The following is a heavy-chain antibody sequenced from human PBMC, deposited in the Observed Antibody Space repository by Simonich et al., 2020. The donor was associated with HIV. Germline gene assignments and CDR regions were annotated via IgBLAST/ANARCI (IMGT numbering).Heavy chain of an antibody. V-gene: IGHV4-34*01. J-gene: IGHJ6*03. CDR2: INHSGST. D-gene: IGHD1-1*01. Sequence: QVQLQQWGAGLLKPSETLSLTCAVYGGSFSGYYWSWIRQPPGKGREWIGEINHSGSTNYNPSLKSRVTISVDTSKNQFSLKLSSVTAADTAVYSCARGIPRNYYYFYYMDVWGKGTTVIVSS. CDR3: ARGIPRNYYYFYYMDV. CDR1: GGSFSGYY.